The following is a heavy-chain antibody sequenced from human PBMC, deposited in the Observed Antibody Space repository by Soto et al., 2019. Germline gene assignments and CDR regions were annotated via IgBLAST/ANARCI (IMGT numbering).Heavy chain of an antibody. CDR2: IFHTGIT. D-gene: IGHD5-12*01. CDR1: GDSISSSY. CDR3: AKGAGRDGYNTA. Sequence: QVQLQQSGPGLMKPSETLSLTCTVSGDSISSSYWSWFRQPPGKGLEYIGFIFHTGITSYNPSLKSRVTISMDTSKNQFSLNLNSVTAADTAVYYGAKGAGRDGYNTARGQGTLVTVSA. J-gene: IGHJ4*02. V-gene: IGHV4-59*03.